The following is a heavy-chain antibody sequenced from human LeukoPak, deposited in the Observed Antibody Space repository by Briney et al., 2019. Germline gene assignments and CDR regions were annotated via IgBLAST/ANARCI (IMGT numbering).Heavy chain of an antibody. D-gene: IGHD5-24*01. Sequence: GGSLRLAWAASGFTFSSYAMSWVRHAPGNGLEWVSAISGSGGSTYYADSVKGRFTISRDNSKNTLYLQMNSLRAEDTAVYYCAKSVGRVATIFDYWGQGTLVTVSS. CDR3: AKSVGRVATIFDY. CDR2: ISGSGGST. V-gene: IGHV3-23*01. J-gene: IGHJ4*02. CDR1: GFTFSSYA.